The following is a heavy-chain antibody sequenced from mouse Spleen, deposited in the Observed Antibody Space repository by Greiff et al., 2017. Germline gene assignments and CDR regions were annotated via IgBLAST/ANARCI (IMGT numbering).Heavy chain of an antibody. V-gene: IGHV3-6*01. CDR2: ISYDGSN. J-gene: IGHJ2*01. CDR1: GYSITSGYY. Sequence: EVQVVESGPGLVKPSQSLSLTCSVTGYSITSGYYWNWIRQFPGNKLEWMGYISYDGSNNYNPSLKNRISITRDTSKNQFFLKLNSATTEDTATYYCASGDYFDYWGQGTTLTVSS. CDR3: ASGDYFDY.